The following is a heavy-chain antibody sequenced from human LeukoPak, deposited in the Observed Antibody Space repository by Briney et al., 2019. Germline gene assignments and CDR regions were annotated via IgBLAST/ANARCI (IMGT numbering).Heavy chain of an antibody. D-gene: IGHD6-6*01. CDR1: GFTFSHSW. V-gene: IGHV3-7*01. CDR2: IKQDGTEK. CDR3: ATLVPSVIARLGIGGADY. J-gene: IGHJ4*02. Sequence: GGSLRLSCAASGFTFSHSWMMCVRQAPGKGLEWVANIKQDGTEKYYADSVKGRFTISRDNAQNSLYLQMNSLRVEDTAVYYCATLVPSVIARLGIGGADYWGQGALIIVSS.